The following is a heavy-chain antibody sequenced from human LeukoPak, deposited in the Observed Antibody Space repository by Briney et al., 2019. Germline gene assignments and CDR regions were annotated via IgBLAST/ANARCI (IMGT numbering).Heavy chain of an antibody. CDR3: AKAVTVVIPAALDY. D-gene: IGHD2-2*01. V-gene: IGHV3-23*01. Sequence: GGSLRLSCAASEFTFNNYAMTWVRQTPGKGLGWVSAISGRGGTTYYADSAKGRFTISRDNSLNTLYLQMNSLRAEDTAVYYCAKAVTVVIPAALDYWGQGTLVTVSS. CDR1: EFTFNNYA. J-gene: IGHJ4*02. CDR2: ISGRGGTT.